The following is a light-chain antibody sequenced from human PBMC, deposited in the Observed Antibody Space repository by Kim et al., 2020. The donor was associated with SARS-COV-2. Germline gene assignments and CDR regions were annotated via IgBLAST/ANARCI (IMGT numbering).Light chain of an antibody. V-gene: IGKV1-27*01. CDR3: QKSNSTPRT. CDR1: QGISNY. Sequence: ASVGDRVTITGRASQGISNYLACYQQKPGKVPKLLIYGASTLQSGVPSRFSGSGSGTDFTLTISSLQPEDVATYFCQKSNSTPRTFGQGTKVDIK. CDR2: GAS. J-gene: IGKJ1*01.